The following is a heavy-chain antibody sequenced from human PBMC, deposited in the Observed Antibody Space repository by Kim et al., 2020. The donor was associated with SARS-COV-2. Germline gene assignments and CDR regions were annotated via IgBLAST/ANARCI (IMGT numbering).Heavy chain of an antibody. V-gene: IGHV4-39*01. CDR2: IFHTGST. Sequence: SETLSLTCTVSGGSISSSSYYWGWIRQPPGKGLEWIGSIFHTGSTYYNPSLKSRITISVDTSKNQFSLKLRSVTAADTAVYYCARPLGSFDSSGYFYWGQRALVTVSS. CDR3: ARPLGSFDSSGYFY. CDR1: GGSISSSSYY. D-gene: IGHD3-22*01. J-gene: IGHJ4*02.